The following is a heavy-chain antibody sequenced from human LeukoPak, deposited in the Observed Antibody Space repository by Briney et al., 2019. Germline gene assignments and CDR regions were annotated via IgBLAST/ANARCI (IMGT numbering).Heavy chain of an antibody. Sequence: GGSLRLSCAASGFTFSSYWMHWVRQAPGKGLVWVSRINSDGSSTSYVDSVKGRFTISRDNAKNTLYLQMNSLRAEDTAVYYCARDDFWSAPRGYWGQGTLVTVSS. V-gene: IGHV3-74*01. CDR3: ARDDFWSAPRGY. D-gene: IGHD3-3*01. CDR2: INSDGSST. CDR1: GFTFSSYW. J-gene: IGHJ4*02.